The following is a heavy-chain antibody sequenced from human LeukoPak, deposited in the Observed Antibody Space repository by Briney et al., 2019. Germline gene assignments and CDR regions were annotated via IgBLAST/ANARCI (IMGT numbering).Heavy chain of an antibody. CDR1: GGSISSYY. V-gene: IGHV4-4*07. CDR2: IYTSGGT. CDR3: ARGSVDTAMVDY. D-gene: IGHD5-18*01. Sequence: SETLSLTCTVSGGSISSYYWSWIRQPAGKGLEWIGRIYTSGGTNYNPSLKSRVTMSVDTSKNQFSLKLSSVTAADTAVYYCARGSVDTAMVDYWGQGALVTVSS. J-gene: IGHJ4*02.